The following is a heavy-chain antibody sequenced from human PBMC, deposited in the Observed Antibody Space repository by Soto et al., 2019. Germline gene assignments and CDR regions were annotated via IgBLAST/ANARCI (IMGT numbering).Heavy chain of an antibody. CDR3: AKDTSTIFGVVIIHYYYYYGMDV. Sequence: PGGSLRLSCAASGFTFSSYAMSWVRQAPGKGLEWVSAISGSGSSTYYADSVKGRFTISRDNSKNTLYLQMNSLRAEDTAVYYCAKDTSTIFGVVIIHYYYYYGMDVWGQGTTVTVSS. CDR2: ISGSGSST. J-gene: IGHJ6*02. CDR1: GFTFSSYA. D-gene: IGHD3-3*01. V-gene: IGHV3-23*01.